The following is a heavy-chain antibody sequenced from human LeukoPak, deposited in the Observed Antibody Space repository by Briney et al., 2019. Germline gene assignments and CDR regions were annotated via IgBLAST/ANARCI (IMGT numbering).Heavy chain of an antibody. Sequence: GGSLRLSCAASRFTFSSYSMNWVRQAPGKGLEWVSSISSSSSYIYYADSVKGRFTISRDNAKNSLYLQMNSLRAEDTAVYYCARDKRSVAGYCSSTSCYNFDYWGQGTLVTVSS. V-gene: IGHV3-21*01. CDR2: ISSSSSYI. J-gene: IGHJ4*02. D-gene: IGHD2-2*02. CDR1: RFTFSSYS. CDR3: ARDKRSVAGYCSSTSCYNFDY.